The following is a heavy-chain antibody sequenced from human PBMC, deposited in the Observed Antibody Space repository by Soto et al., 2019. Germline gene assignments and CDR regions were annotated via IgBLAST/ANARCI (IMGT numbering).Heavy chain of an antibody. CDR1: GFTFSDAW. D-gene: IGHD7-27*01. J-gene: IGHJ4*02. V-gene: IGHV3-15*07. Sequence: EVQLVESGGGLVKPGGSLTLSCAASGFTFSDAWMNWVRQAPGKGLEWVGRVKSKTSGGTTDYTAPVKGRFIISRDDSKDTLYLQMTGLKTEDTALYYSTTNWGYWGRGTLVTVSS. CDR2: VKSKTSGGTT. CDR3: TTNWGY.